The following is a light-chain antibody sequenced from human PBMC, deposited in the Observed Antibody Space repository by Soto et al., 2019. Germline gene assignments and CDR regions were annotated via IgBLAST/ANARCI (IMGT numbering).Light chain of an antibody. Sequence: EIVLTQSPASLSLSPGERAILSCRASQSLNNYLAWYQQKPGQAPRLLIYDTSNRAPGIPARFSGSGSGTEFTLTISSLEPEDFAVYYCQQRTNWPLTFGGGTKVEIK. J-gene: IGKJ4*01. V-gene: IGKV3-11*01. CDR2: DTS. CDR3: QQRTNWPLT. CDR1: QSLNNY.